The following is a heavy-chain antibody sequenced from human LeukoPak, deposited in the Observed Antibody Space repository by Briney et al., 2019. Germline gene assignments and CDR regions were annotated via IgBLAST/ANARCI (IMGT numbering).Heavy chain of an antibody. CDR3: ANEIRPNDY. Sequence: GGSLRLSCAASGFTFSSYAMHWVRQAPGKGLEWVAVISYDGSNKYYADSVKGRFTISRDNSKNTVYLQMNSLRAEDTAVYYCANEIRPNDYWGQGTLVTVSS. CDR1: GFTFSSYA. J-gene: IGHJ4*02. CDR2: ISYDGSNK. D-gene: IGHD4-17*01. V-gene: IGHV3-30-3*02.